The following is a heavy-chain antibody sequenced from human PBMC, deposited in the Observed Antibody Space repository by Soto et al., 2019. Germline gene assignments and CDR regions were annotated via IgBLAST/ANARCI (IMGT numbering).Heavy chain of an antibody. CDR1: GFTFSDYY. D-gene: IGHD1-26*01. V-gene: IGHV3-11*05. Sequence: QVQLVESGGGLVKPGGSLRLSCAASGFTFSDYYMSWIRQAPGKGLEWVSYISSSSSYTNYADSVKGRFTISRDNAKNSLYLQMNSLRAEDTAVYYCAREGRYGLYYYYYGMDVWGQGTTVTVSS. J-gene: IGHJ6*02. CDR2: ISSSSSYT. CDR3: AREGRYGLYYYYYGMDV.